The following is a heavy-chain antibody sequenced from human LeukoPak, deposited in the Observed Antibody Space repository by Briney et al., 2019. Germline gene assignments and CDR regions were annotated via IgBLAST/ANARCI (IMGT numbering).Heavy chain of an antibody. J-gene: IGHJ3*02. D-gene: IGHD5-18*01. CDR1: GDSISTYY. V-gene: IGHV4-59*01. CDR3: ARSRSGYSYDHAAFEI. CDR2: IDYRGST. Sequence: QPSETLSLTCTVSGDSISTYYWSWIRQPPGKGLEWIAYIDYRGSTTYNPSLRSRVTTSVDTSRNQFSLKLSSVTAADTAVYYCARSRSGYSYDHAAFEIWGQGTMVTVSS.